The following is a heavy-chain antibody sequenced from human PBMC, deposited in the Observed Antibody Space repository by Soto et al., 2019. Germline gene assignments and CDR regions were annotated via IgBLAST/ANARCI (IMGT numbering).Heavy chain of an antibody. CDR2: ISYDGSNK. CDR1: GFTFSSYG. J-gene: IGHJ4*02. V-gene: IGHV3-30*03. Sequence: QVQLVESGGGVVQPGRSLRLSCAASGFTFSSYGMHWVRQAPGKGLEWVAVISYDGSNKYYADSVKGRFTISRDNSKNTLYLQMNSLRAEDTAVYYCATGDIVVVPAATENFDYWGQGTLVTVSS. CDR3: ATGDIVVVPAATENFDY. D-gene: IGHD2-2*01.